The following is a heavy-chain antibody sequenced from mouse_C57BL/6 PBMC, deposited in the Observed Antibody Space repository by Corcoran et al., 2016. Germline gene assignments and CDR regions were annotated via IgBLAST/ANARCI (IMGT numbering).Heavy chain of an antibody. CDR3: ARDPFAY. Sequence: QVQLKQSGAEMVRPGASVKLYCKASGYTCTDYYINWVKQRPGQGLEWIARIYAGSGNTYYNEKFKGKATLTAEKSSSTAYMQLSSLTSEDSAVYFCARDPFAYWGQGTLVTVSA. CDR2: IYAGSGNT. V-gene: IGHV1-76*01. J-gene: IGHJ3*01. CDR1: GYTCTDYY.